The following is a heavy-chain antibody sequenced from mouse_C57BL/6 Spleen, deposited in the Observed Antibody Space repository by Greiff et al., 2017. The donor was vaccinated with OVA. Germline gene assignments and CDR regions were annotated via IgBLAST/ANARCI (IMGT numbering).Heavy chain of an antibody. CDR2: IYPGDGDT. V-gene: IGHV1-82*01. CDR1: GYAFSSSW. CDR3: ASYYYGSSLLDY. J-gene: IGHJ2*01. D-gene: IGHD1-1*01. Sequence: VQLQQSGPELVKPGASVKISCKASGYAFSSSWMNWVKQRPGKGLEWIGRIYPGDGDTNYNGKFKGKATLTADKSSSTAYMQLSSLTSEDSAVYFGASYYYGSSLLDYWGQGTTLTVSS.